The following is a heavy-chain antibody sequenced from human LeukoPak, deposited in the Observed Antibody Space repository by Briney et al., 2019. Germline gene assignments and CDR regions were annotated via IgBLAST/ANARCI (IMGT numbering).Heavy chain of an antibody. CDR2: IISSSSYT. Sequence: KPGGSLRLSCAASGFTFSDYYMSWIRQAPGKGLEWVSYIISSSSYTNYADSVKGRFTISRDNAKNSLYLQMNSLRAEDTAVYFCARGHYYSIYWGLGTLVTVSS. CDR3: ARGHYYSIY. V-gene: IGHV3-11*06. J-gene: IGHJ4*02. CDR1: GFTFSDYY.